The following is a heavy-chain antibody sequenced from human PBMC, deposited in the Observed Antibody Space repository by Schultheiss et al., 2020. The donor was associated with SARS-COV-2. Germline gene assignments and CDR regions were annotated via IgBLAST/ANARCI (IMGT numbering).Heavy chain of an antibody. Sequence: GGSLRLSCAVSGFTVTSNYMSWVRQAPGKGLEWVAVISYDGSNKYYADSVKGRFTISRDNSKNTLYLQMNSLRAEDTAVYYCARSRRYSSSYDKPGKPSGWYYGMDVWGQGTTVTVSS. V-gene: IGHV3-30*03. CDR2: ISYDGSNK. CDR3: ARSRRYSSSYDKPGKPSGWYYGMDV. CDR1: GFTVTSNY. D-gene: IGHD6-13*01. J-gene: IGHJ6*02.